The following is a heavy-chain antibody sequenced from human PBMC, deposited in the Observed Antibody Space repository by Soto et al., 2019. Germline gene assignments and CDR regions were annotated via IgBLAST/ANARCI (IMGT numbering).Heavy chain of an antibody. CDR2: ISAHNGNT. Sequence: QVQLVQSGAEVKKPGASVKVSCKASGYTFTSYGISWVRQAPGQGLEWMGWISAHNGNTKYAQKVQGRVTMTTDTSTSTAYREPRSLRSDDTAVYYCARDLAAGMIDYWGQGTLVTVSS. J-gene: IGHJ4*02. CDR1: GYTFTSYG. CDR3: ARDLAAGMIDY. D-gene: IGHD6-13*01. V-gene: IGHV1-18*01.